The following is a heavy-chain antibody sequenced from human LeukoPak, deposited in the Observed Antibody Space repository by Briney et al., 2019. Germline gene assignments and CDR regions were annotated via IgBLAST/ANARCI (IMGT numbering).Heavy chain of an antibody. CDR3: ARGSCSSTSCYVFSLDFDY. Sequence: ASVKVSCKASGYTFTSYDINWVRQATGQGLEWMGWMNPNSGNTGYAQKFQGRVTMTRNTSISTAYMELSSLRSEDTAVYYCARGSCSSTSCYVFSLDFDYWGQGPLVTVSS. V-gene: IGHV1-8*01. CDR1: GYTFTSYD. D-gene: IGHD2-2*01. CDR2: MNPNSGNT. J-gene: IGHJ4*02.